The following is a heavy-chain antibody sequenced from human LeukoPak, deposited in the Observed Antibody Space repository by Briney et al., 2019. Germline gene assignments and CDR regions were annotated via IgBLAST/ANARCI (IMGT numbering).Heavy chain of an antibody. V-gene: IGHV3-48*02. CDR3: ARVSRYSGYDLGNYYFDY. D-gene: IGHD5-12*01. CDR2: ISSSGSTK. Sequence: GGSLRLSCAASGFTFSTYNMNWVRQAPGKGLEWVSYISSSGSTKYYADSVKGRFTISRDNVKNSLFLQMNSLSDEDTAVYYCARVSRYSGYDLGNYYFDYWGQGTLVTVSS. CDR1: GFTFSTYN. J-gene: IGHJ4*02.